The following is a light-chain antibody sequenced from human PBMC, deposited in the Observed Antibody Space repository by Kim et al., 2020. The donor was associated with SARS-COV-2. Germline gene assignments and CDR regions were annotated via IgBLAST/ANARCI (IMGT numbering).Light chain of an antibody. J-gene: IGLJ2*01. CDR1: SRKAGSHKF. CDR3: CSSGDNRILF. CDR2: EGT. Sequence: GQAITIACTGISRKAGSHKFVQLYQQHPGKAPKLIMYEGTKRPSGVSASFSGSKSGDTASLIISGLQPEHEADYHCCSSGDNRILFFGGGTQLTVL. V-gene: IGLV2-23*01.